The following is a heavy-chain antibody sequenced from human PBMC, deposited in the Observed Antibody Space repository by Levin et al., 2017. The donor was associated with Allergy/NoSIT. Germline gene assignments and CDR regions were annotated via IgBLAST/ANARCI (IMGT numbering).Heavy chain of an antibody. Sequence: SQTLSLTCAISGGRVSSNSGAWNWIRQSPSRGLEWLGRTYYRSKWYSTYAVSVKGRITINPDTSKNQFSLQLNSVTPEDTAVYYCARTESDYIDYWGQGTLVTVST. CDR1: GGRVSSNSGA. V-gene: IGHV6-1*01. CDR3: ARTESDYIDY. CDR2: TYYRSKWYS. J-gene: IGHJ4*02.